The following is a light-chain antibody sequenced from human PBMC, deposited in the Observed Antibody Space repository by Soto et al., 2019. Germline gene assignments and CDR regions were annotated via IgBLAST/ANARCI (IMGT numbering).Light chain of an antibody. Sequence: QSVLTQPPSASGSPGQSVTISCTGTSSDVGGYNYVSWYQQHPGKAPKFMIYEVSNRPSGVSNRFSGSKSGNTASLTISGLQAEDEADYYCSSYTSSRDVFGTGTKVTVL. CDR2: EVS. CDR3: SSYTSSRDV. V-gene: IGLV2-14*01. J-gene: IGLJ1*01. CDR1: SSDVGGYNY.